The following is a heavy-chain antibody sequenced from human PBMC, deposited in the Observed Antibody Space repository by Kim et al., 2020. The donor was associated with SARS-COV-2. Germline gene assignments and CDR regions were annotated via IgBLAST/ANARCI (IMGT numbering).Heavy chain of an antibody. CDR1: GFTFEDYG. CDR2: ISWNSGSM. D-gene: IGHD1-20*01. V-gene: IGHV3-9*01. J-gene: IGHJ2*01. Sequence: GGSLRLSCTASGFTFEDYGIHWVRQAPGKGLEWVSGISWNSGSMGYADSVKGRFTISRDNAKNSLYLQMNSLRAEDTALCYCAKGVRGNWDLWGRGTLVIVSS. CDR3: AKGVRGNWDL.